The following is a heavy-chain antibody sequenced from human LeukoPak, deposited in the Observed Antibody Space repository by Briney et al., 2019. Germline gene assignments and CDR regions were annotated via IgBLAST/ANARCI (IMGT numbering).Heavy chain of an antibody. J-gene: IGHJ6*03. D-gene: IGHD3-22*01. V-gene: IGHV1-8*03. CDR1: GYSFTSYE. Sequence: ASVKVSCKASGYSFTSYEINWVRQAPGQGLEWMGWMNPNSGNTGYAQTFQGRVTITRNTSISTAYMELSSLKSEDTAVYCCARNVRQFYYDSSGGYELYYYYMDVWGKGTTVTVSS. CDR2: MNPNSGNT. CDR3: ARNVRQFYYDSSGGYELYYYYMDV.